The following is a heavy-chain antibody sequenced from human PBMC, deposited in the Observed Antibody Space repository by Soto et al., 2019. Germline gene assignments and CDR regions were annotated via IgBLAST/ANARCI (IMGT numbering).Heavy chain of an antibody. V-gene: IGHV4-34*01. J-gene: IGHJ6*02. D-gene: IGHD2-2*01. CDR2: INHSGST. CDR1: GGSFSGYY. Sequence: SETLSLTCAVYGGSFSGYYWSWIRQPPGKGLEWIGEINHSGSTNYNPSLKSRVTISVDTSKNQFSLKLSSVTAADTAVYYCARGEQGGCSSTSCYIRYYYYYGMDVWGQGTTVTVSS. CDR3: ARGEQGGCSSTSCYIRYYYYYGMDV.